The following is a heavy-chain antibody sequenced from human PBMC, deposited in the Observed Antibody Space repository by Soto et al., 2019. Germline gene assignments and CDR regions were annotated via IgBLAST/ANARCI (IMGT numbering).Heavy chain of an antibody. CDR3: AKDRDDYGDYGDQYYYYGMDV. V-gene: IGHV3-30*18. Sequence: GESLKISCAASGFTFSSYGMHWVRQAPGKGLEWVAVISYDGSNKYYADSVKGRFTISRDNSKNTLYLQMNSLRAEDTAVYYCAKDRDDYGDYGDQYYYYGMDVWGQGTTVTVSS. CDR1: GFTFSSYG. J-gene: IGHJ6*02. CDR2: ISYDGSNK. D-gene: IGHD4-17*01.